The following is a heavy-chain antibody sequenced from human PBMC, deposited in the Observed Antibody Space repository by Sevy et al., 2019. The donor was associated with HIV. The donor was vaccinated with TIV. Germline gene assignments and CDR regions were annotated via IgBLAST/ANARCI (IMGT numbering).Heavy chain of an antibody. CDR3: ARAGGDCYSKNECWFVS. J-gene: IGHJ5*01. Sequence: GGSLRLSCAASGFTFSAYSMNWVRQAPGKGLEWVSYISSSSGTIYYADSVKGQFTISRDNAKSSLYLQMNGLRAEDTAVDYCARAGGDCYSKNECWFVSWGQGTLVTVSS. CDR2: ISSSSGTI. D-gene: IGHD2-21*01. CDR1: GFTFSAYS. V-gene: IGHV3-48*01.